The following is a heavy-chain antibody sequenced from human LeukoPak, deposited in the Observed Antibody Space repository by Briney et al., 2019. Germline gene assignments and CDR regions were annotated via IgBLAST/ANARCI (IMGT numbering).Heavy chain of an antibody. CDR1: GFTVRTNY. J-gene: IGHJ4*02. V-gene: IGHV3-66*01. D-gene: IGHD3-22*01. CDR3: AREGDDSSGYYSSYFDY. CDR2: VYSGGTI. Sequence: GGSLRLSCAASGFTVRTNYMSWARQAPGKGLEWVSVVYSGGTISYADSVKGRFTISRDNSKNTLYLQMNSLRAEDTAVYYCAREGDDSSGYYSSYFDYWGQGTLVTVSS.